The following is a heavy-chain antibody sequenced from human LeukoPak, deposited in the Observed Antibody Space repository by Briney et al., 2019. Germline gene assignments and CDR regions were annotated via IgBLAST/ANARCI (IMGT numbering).Heavy chain of an antibody. CDR1: GFTFSTSW. Sequence: GGSLRLSCAGSGFTFSTSWMHWVRQAPGKALVWVSRINDDGSSISYADSVKGRFTISRDNAKNTLYLQMNSLRAEDTAVYYCARFHADAFVSWGHRTLVTVSS. CDR2: INDDGSSI. J-gene: IGHJ4*01. V-gene: IGHV3-74*01. CDR3: ARFHADAFVS.